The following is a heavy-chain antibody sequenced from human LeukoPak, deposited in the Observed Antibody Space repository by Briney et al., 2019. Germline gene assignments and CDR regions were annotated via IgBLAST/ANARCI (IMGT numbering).Heavy chain of an antibody. CDR1: GFTFTSSA. D-gene: IGHD6-19*01. V-gene: IGHV1-58*01. Sequence: GASVKVSCKASGFTFTSSAVQWVRQARGQRLEWIGWIVVGSGNTNYAQKFQERVTITRDMSTSTAYMELSSLRSEDTAVYYCAAAPEIAVASYLNWFDPWGQGTLVTVSS. CDR3: AAAPEIAVASYLNWFDP. CDR2: IVVGSGNT. J-gene: IGHJ5*02.